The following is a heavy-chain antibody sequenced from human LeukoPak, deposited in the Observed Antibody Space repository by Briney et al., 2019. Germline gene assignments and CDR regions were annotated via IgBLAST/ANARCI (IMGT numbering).Heavy chain of an antibody. D-gene: IGHD4-23*01. V-gene: IGHV4-39*07. CDR3: GTAVRRAVYYYYYYMDV. CDR1: GGSISSSSYY. Sequence: SETLSLTCTVSGGSISSSSYYWGWIRQPPGKGLEWIGSIYYSGSTYYNPSLKSRVTISVDTSKNQFSLKLSSVTAADTAVYCAGTAVRRAVYYYYYYMDVWGQGTMVSVSS. CDR2: IYYSGST. J-gene: IGHJ6*03.